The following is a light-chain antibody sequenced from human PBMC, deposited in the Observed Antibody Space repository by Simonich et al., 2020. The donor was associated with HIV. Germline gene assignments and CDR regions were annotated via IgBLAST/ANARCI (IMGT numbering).Light chain of an antibody. CDR3: QQYGSSPYT. Sequence: EIVLTQSPGPLSFSPGEKATLSCRASQSVSSSYLAWYQQKPGLSPRLLIYDASSRATGLPNRFSGSGSGTDFTLTISRLEPEDFAVYYCQQYGSSPYTFGQGTKLEIK. CDR2: DAS. CDR1: QSVSSSY. V-gene: IGKV3D-20*01. J-gene: IGKJ2*01.